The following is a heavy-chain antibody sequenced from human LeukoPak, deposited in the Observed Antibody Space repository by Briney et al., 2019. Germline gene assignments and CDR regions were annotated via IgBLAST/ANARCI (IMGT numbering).Heavy chain of an antibody. V-gene: IGHV1-58*02. CDR1: GFTFTNSA. Sequence: ASVKVSCKASGFTFTNSAMQWVRQARGQRLEGIGWIVVGSGNTNYAQKFQERVTITRDMSTSTAYMELSSLRSEDTAVYYCAAPTDYFSGMDVWGQGTTVTVSS. CDR3: AAPTDYFSGMDV. J-gene: IGHJ6*02. CDR2: IVVGSGNT.